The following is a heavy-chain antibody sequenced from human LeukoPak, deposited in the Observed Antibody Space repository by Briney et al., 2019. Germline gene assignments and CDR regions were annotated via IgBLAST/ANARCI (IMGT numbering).Heavy chain of an antibody. V-gene: IGHV4-59*12. D-gene: IGHD3-9*01. CDR3: ARGRQEYYDMLGGYSYYSGMDV. Sequence: SETLSLTCTVSGGSISGYYWSWIRQPPGKGLEWIGDIYYSGSTNYNPSLKSRVTISVATSKNQFSLKMSSVTAEDTAGYYCARGRQEYYDMLGGYSYYSGMDVWGQGTTVTVSS. CDR1: GGSISGYY. J-gene: IGHJ6*02. CDR2: IYYSGST.